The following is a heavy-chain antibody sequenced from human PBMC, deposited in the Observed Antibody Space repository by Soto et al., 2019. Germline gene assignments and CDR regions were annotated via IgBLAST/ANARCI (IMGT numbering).Heavy chain of an antibody. CDR1: DRAVYGYY. V-gene: IGHV4-34*01. CDR2: INHSGST. D-gene: IGHD3-9*01. CDR3: ARELRYFDWLRYFDY. J-gene: IGHJ4*02. Sequence: ETTCLTCAVGDRAVYGYYWSWNRQQPGKGLEWIGEINHSGSTNYNPSLKSRVTISVDTSKNQFSLKLSSVTAADTAVYYCARELRYFDWLRYFDYWGQGTLVTVSS.